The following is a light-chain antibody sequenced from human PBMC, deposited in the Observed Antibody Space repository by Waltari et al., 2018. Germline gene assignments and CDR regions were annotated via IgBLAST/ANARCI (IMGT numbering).Light chain of an antibody. CDR1: IRDIGNSEY. CDR3: GSYTAGSALYV. CDR2: DVT. Sequence: QSAPSQPASVSGSPGQSITISCTGAIRDIGNSEYVSWYQQHPGRLPRLIIFDVTKRPSGVSSRFSGSKSANTASLTISGLQAEDEADYYCGSYTAGSALYVLGTGT. V-gene: IGLV2-14*03. J-gene: IGLJ1*01.